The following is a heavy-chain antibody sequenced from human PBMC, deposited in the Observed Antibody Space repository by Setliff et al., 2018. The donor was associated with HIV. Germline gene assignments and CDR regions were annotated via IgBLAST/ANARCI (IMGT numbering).Heavy chain of an antibody. Sequence: SGPMLVNPGQTLTLTCTFSGFTFATSGVGVAWIRQPPGEALEWLALIYWDEDTRYSPSLKDRLTITKDTSKNQVVLTMTNMDPLDTATYYCAHVNFFRTVYFGSWGQGMLVTVSS. CDR2: IYWDEDT. J-gene: IGHJ4*02. V-gene: IGHV2-5*02. CDR1: GFTFATSGVG. CDR3: AHVNFFRTVYFGS.